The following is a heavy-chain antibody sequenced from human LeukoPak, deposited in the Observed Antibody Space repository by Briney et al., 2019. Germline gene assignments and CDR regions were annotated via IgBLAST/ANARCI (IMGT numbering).Heavy chain of an antibody. J-gene: IGHJ4*02. CDR2: ISGSGGST. CDR3: AKDSPNYYDSSGYYAFDY. D-gene: IGHD3-22*01. Sequence: GGSLRLSCAASGFIFSSYAMSWVRQAPGKGLEWVSTISGSGGSTYYADSVKGRFTISRDNSKNTVYLQMNSLRAEDTAVYYCAKDSPNYYDSSGYYAFDYWGQGTLVTVSS. CDR1: GFIFSSYA. V-gene: IGHV3-23*01.